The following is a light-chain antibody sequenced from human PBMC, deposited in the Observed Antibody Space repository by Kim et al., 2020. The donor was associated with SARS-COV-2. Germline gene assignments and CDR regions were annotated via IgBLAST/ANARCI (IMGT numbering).Light chain of an antibody. CDR1: RSNIGTNT. J-gene: IGLJ1*01. CDR3: AAWDDSLSAYV. V-gene: IGLV1-44*01. Sequence: GQRFTISCSGGRSNIGTNTVSWYHQLPETAPRLLVYNDNQRPSGVPDRFSGSRFGTSASLTISGLQSDDESTYFCAAWDDSLSAYVFGGGTKVTVL. CDR2: NDN.